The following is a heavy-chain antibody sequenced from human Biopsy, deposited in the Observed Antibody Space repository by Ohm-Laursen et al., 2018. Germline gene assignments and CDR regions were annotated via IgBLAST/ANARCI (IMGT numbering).Heavy chain of an antibody. CDR2: INTYSGNT. CDR3: ARDYYPYVDYLKDVPLCDS. V-gene: IGHV1-18*01. J-gene: IGHJ4*02. Sequence: ASVKVSCKASGYTFTTYGISWVRQAPGQGLEWMGWINTYSGNTNYGKKFHDRVIMTPDTSTSTAYLEHRSLRSDDTAVYYCARDYYPYVDYLKDVPLCDSWGQGTLVTVSS. D-gene: IGHD4-17*01. CDR1: GYTFTTYG.